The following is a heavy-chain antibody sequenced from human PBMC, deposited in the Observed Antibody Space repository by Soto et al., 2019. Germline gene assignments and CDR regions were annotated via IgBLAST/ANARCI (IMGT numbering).Heavy chain of an antibody. CDR3: AKDGGHNFDY. CDR2: MSYDGSNE. J-gene: IGHJ4*02. V-gene: IGHV3-30*18. Sequence: GWCLGIGCAACGLIVSISWVGVACQAPGKGLEWVALMSYDGSNEYYADSVKGRFTISRDNSKNTLYLQMNSLRAEDTAVYYCAKDGGHNFDYWGQGTLVTVYS. CDR1: GLIVSISW.